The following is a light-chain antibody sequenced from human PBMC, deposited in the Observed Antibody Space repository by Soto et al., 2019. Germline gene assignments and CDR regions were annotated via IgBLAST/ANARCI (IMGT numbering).Light chain of an antibody. CDR2: DVS. V-gene: IGLV2-14*03. J-gene: IGLJ1*01. Sequence: QSVLTQPASVSGSPGQSITISCTGASSDVGNYNYVSWYQQHPGKAPKLIIYDVSNRPSGVSNRFSGSKSGNTASLTISGLQAEDEDDYYCSSYTSSSTLFGTGTKVTVL. CDR3: SSYTSSSTL. CDR1: SSDVGNYNY.